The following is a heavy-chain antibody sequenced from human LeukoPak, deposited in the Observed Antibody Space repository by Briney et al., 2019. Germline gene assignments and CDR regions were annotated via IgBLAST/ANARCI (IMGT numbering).Heavy chain of an antibody. CDR3: ARVGYCSGGSCYEDKTLTWYFDL. J-gene: IGHJ2*01. CDR1: GGSISSSNW. D-gene: IGHD2-15*01. V-gene: IGHV4-4*02. Sequence: SETPSLTCAVSGGSISSSNWWSWVRQPPGKGLEWIGEIYHSGSTNYNPSLKSRVTISVDKSKNQFSLKLSSVTAADTAVYYCARVGYCSGGSCYEDKTLTWYFDLWGRGTLVTVSS. CDR2: IYHSGST.